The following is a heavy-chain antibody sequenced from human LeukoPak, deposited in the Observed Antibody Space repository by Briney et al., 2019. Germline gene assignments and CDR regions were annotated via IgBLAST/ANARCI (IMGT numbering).Heavy chain of an antibody. Sequence: SETLSLTCTVSGGSISSYYWSWIRQPAGKGLEWIGRIYTSGSTNYNPSLKSRVTMSVDTSKNQFSLKLSSATAADTAVYYCARDLVTVTTHYYYYYMDVWGKGTTVTISS. CDR1: GGSISSYY. V-gene: IGHV4-4*07. D-gene: IGHD4-17*01. J-gene: IGHJ6*03. CDR3: ARDLVTVTTHYYYYYMDV. CDR2: IYTSGST.